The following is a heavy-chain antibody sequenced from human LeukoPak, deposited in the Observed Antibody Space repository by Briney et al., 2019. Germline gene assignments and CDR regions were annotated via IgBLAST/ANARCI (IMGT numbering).Heavy chain of an antibody. D-gene: IGHD5-12*01. CDR1: GFTFSSYG. CDR2: ISYDGSNK. CDR3: AKVMDIVATIAVELDY. J-gene: IGHJ4*02. Sequence: GGSLRLTCAASGFTFSSYGMHWGRQAPRTGMERVAVISYDGSNKYYADRVNGRFTISRDNSKITLYLQMNSLRAEYTGVYYCAKVMDIVATIAVELDYWGQGTLVTVSS. V-gene: IGHV3-30*18.